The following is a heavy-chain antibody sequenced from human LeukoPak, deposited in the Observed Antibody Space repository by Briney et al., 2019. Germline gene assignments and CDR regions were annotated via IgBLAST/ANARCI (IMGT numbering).Heavy chain of an antibody. CDR3: ASSAASRYYYYYMDV. V-gene: IGHV4-59*08. J-gene: IGHJ6*03. Sequence: SETLSLTCIVRGGSISSYYWSSIRPPPRKGRGCIGYIYYSGRTNNNPTHKSRVTISVDTSKNQFSLKLSSVTAADTAVYYCASSAASRYYYYYMDVWGKGTTVTVSS. CDR2: IYYSGRT. CDR1: GGSISSYY. D-gene: IGHD2-2*01.